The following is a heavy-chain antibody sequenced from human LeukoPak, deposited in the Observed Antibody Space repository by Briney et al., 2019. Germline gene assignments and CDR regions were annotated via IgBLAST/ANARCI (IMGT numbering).Heavy chain of an antibody. CDR3: ARGRFGYYYYYGMDV. CDR1: GGSVSSGSYY. CDR2: IYYSGST. V-gene: IGHV4-61*01. J-gene: IGHJ6*02. D-gene: IGHD3-10*01. Sequence: SETLSLTCTVSGGSVSSGSYYWSWIRQPPGKGLEWIGFIYYSGSTNYNPSLKSRVTISVDTSKNQFSLKLSSVTAADTAVYYCARGRFGYYYYYGMDVWGQGTTVTVSS.